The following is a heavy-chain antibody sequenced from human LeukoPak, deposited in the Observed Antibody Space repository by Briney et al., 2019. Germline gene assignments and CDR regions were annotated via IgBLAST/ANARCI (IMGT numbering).Heavy chain of an antibody. V-gene: IGHV3-21*01. J-gene: IGHJ6*03. CDR1: GFTFSSYS. CDR2: ISSSSSYI. CDR3: ARGLYGSGSYMAPYYYMDV. Sequence: GGSLRLSCAASGFTFSSYSMNWVRQAPGKGLEWVSSISSSSSYIYYADSVKGRFTISRDNAKNSLYLQMNSLRAEDTAVYYCARGLYGSGSYMAPYYYMDVWRKGNTVTVSS. D-gene: IGHD3-10*01.